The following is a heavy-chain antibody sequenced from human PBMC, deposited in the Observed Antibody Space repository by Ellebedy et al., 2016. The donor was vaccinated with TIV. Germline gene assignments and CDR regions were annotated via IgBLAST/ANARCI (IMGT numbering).Heavy chain of an antibody. CDR2: ISEIGGST. CDR1: GFTLRNYD. J-gene: IGHJ4*02. D-gene: IGHD2-15*01. CDR3: ARVGVAID. V-gene: IGHV3-23*01. Sequence: GESLKISXAASGFTLRNYDMSWVRQAPGKGLECVAAISEIGGSTFYAGSVKGRFTISRDNAKSTLFLQMNSLRPEDTAVYYCARVGVAIDWGQGTLVTVSS.